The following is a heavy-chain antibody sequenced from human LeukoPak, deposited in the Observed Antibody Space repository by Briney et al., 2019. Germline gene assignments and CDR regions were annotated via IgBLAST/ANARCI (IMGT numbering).Heavy chain of an antibody. Sequence: PGGSLRLSCAASGFTFSSDSMNWVRQAPGKGLEWVSSISSSSSYIYYAASVKGRFTISRDNAKNSLYLQMNSLRAEDTAVYYCARDDCCGYYYFDYRGQGTLATV. J-gene: IGHJ4*02. V-gene: IGHV3-21*01. CDR1: GFTFSSDS. D-gene: IGHD3-22*01. CDR3: ARDDCCGYYYFDY. CDR2: ISSSSSYI.